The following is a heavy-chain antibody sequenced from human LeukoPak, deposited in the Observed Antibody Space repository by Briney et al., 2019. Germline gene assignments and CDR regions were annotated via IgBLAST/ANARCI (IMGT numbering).Heavy chain of an antibody. J-gene: IGHJ4*02. D-gene: IGHD1-26*01. Sequence: GGSLRLSCVASGFTFSNAWMSWVRQAPIKGLEWVGRIKREIDGETTDYAAPAKGRFTISRDDSKNTLYLQMNSLKTEDTAVYYCTSEDQGGFDYWGRGTLVTVSS. V-gene: IGHV3-15*01. CDR3: TSEDQGGFDY. CDR2: IKREIDGETT. CDR1: GFTFSNAW.